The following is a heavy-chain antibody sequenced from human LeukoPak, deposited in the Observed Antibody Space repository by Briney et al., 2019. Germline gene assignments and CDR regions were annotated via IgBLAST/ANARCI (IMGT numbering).Heavy chain of an antibody. CDR1: GFAVSSDY. V-gene: IGHV3-53*04. CDR2: IYSGGST. J-gene: IGHJ4*02. CDR3: FSPKDWGY. Sequence: GGSLRLSCAASGFAVSSDYMSWVRQAPGKGLEWVSVIYSGGSTYYADSVKGRFTISRHNSKNTLYLQMNSLRAEDAAVYYCFSPKDWGYWGQGTLVTVSS. D-gene: IGHD7-27*01.